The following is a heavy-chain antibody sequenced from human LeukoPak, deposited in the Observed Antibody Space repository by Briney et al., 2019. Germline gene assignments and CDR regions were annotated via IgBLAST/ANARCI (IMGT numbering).Heavy chain of an antibody. Sequence: GESLKISCQGSGYSFTSYWIGWVRQMPGKGLEWMGIIYPGDSDTRYSPSFQGQVTISADKSISTAYLQWSSLKASDTAMYYCARYHSGSYYYDWYFDLWGRGTLVTVSS. D-gene: IGHD1-26*01. CDR1: GYSFTSYW. CDR2: IYPGDSDT. J-gene: IGHJ2*01. CDR3: ARYHSGSYYYDWYFDL. V-gene: IGHV5-51*01.